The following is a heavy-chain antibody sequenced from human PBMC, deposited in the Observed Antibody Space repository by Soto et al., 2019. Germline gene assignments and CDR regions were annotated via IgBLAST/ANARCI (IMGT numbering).Heavy chain of an antibody. J-gene: IGHJ6*02. CDR1: GGTFNRYA. D-gene: IGHD3-3*01. CDR2: IIPIFGIG. V-gene: IGHV1-69*01. Sequence: QVQLVQSGAEVKKPGSSVKVSCKASGGTFNRYAISWVRQAPGQGLEWMRGIIPIFGIGNDAQRFQGRVTITVDESTGTAYMELSSLRSEDTGVYYCARSAITLFGVVSIPPHYYSEMDVWGQGTTVTVSS. CDR3: ARSAITLFGVVSIPPHYYSEMDV.